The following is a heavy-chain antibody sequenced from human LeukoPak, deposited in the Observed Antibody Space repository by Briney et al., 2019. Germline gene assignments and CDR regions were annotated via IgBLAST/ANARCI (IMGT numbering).Heavy chain of an antibody. Sequence: SETLSLTCTVSSGSISSDYWSWIRQSPGKGLEGIGSTYYSGSGTTNYNPSLKSRVTMSIDRSKSLFTLRLSSVTAADTAVYYCARDMSQKWFYYWGQGALVTVSS. D-gene: IGHD3-22*01. CDR3: ARDMSQKWFYY. CDR2: TYYSGSGTT. J-gene: IGHJ4*02. V-gene: IGHV4-59*01. CDR1: SGSISSDY.